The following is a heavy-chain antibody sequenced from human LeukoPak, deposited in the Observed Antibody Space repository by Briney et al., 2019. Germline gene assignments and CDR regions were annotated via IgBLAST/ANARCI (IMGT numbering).Heavy chain of an antibody. D-gene: IGHD2-2*02. Sequence: SVKVSCKASGGTFSSYTISWVRQAPGQGLEWMGRIIPILGIANYAQKFQGRVTITADKSTSTAYMELSSLRSEDTAVYYCARGLNYCSSTSCYMSAFDIWGQGTMVTVSS. CDR3: ARGLNYCSSTSCYMSAFDI. CDR1: GGTFSSYT. CDR2: IIPILGIA. J-gene: IGHJ3*02. V-gene: IGHV1-69*02.